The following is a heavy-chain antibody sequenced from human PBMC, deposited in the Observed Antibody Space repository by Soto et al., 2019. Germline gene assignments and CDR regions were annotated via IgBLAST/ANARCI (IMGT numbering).Heavy chain of an antibody. CDR3: AKDRRRSIAVAGNDAFDI. CDR2: ISYDGSNK. Sequence: PGGSLRLSCAASGFTFSSYGMHWVRQAPGKGLEWVAVISYDGSNKYYADSVKGRFTISRDNSKNTLYLQMNSLRAEDTAVYYCAKDRRRSIAVAGNDAFDIWGQGTMVTVSS. V-gene: IGHV3-30*18. CDR1: GFTFSSYG. D-gene: IGHD6-19*01. J-gene: IGHJ3*02.